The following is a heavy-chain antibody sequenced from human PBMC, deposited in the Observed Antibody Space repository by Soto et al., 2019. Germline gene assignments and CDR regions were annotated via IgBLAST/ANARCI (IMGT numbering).Heavy chain of an antibody. CDR1: GYSFISYC. J-gene: IGHJ3*02. CDR3: ARIIGYCRNNDCSWTFDI. Sequence: PGESLKISCKTSGYSFISYCVAWVLQLPGKGLEWMGTFYPGDSTSTYSPSFQGQVTISVDKSISTAYLQLSSLKASDTAMYYCARIIGYCRNNDCSWTFDIWGQGTMVTVSS. D-gene: IGHD2-15*01. CDR2: FYPGDSTS. V-gene: IGHV5-51*01.